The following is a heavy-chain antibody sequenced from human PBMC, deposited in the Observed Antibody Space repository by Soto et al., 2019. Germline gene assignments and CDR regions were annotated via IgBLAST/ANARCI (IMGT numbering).Heavy chain of an antibody. V-gene: IGHV3-23*01. CDR3: AKNQGGGGRGRTDY. Sequence: EVQLLESGGGLVQPGGSLRLSCAASGFTFSSYAMSWVRQAPGKGLEWVSAISGSGGSTYYADSVKGRFTISRDNSKNTLYLQMNRLRAEDTAVYYCAKNQGGGGRGRTDYWGQGTLVTVSS. D-gene: IGHD2-15*01. J-gene: IGHJ4*02. CDR1: GFTFSSYA. CDR2: ISGSGGST.